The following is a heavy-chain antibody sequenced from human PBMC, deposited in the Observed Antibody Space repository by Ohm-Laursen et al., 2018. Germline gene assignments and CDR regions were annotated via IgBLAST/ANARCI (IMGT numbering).Heavy chain of an antibody. CDR1: GFTFSDYY. J-gene: IGHJ4*02. V-gene: IGHV3-30*18. Sequence: SLRLSCSASGFTFSDYYMSWIRQAPGKGLEWVAVISYDGSNQFYADSVKGRFTISRDNSKKTLYLQMNSLRVEDTAVYYCAKELRSDNYFDFWGQGTLVTVSS. CDR3: AKELRSDNYFDF. D-gene: IGHD3-3*01. CDR2: ISYDGSNQ.